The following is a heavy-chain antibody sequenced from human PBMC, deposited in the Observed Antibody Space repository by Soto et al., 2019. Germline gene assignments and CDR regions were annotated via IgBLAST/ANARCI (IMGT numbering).Heavy chain of an antibody. Sequence: QVQLVQSGAEVKKPGSSVKVSCKASGGTFSSYAISWVRQAPGQGLEWMGGIIPIFGTANYAQKFQGRVTITADESTSTAYMELSSLRSEDTAVYYCARELVYPSGDEVCWFDPWGQGTLVTVSS. CDR2: IIPIFGTA. D-gene: IGHD2-2*02. CDR3: ARELVYPSGDEVCWFDP. CDR1: GGTFSSYA. V-gene: IGHV1-69*12. J-gene: IGHJ5*02.